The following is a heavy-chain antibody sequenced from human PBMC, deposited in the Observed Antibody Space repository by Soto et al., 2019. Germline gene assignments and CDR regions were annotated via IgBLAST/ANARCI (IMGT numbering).Heavy chain of an antibody. CDR2: IIPIFGTA. D-gene: IGHD2-8*01. J-gene: IGHJ6*02. Sequence: QVQLVQSGAEVKKPGSSVKVSCKASGGTFSSYAISWVRQAPGQGLEWMGGIIPIFGTANYGQKFQGRVTITADESTSTAYMELSSLRSEDTAVYYCARGRFPYHYCTNGVCPQQDYYGMDVWGQGTTVTVSS. CDR1: GGTFSSYA. V-gene: IGHV1-69*01. CDR3: ARGRFPYHYCTNGVCPQQDYYGMDV.